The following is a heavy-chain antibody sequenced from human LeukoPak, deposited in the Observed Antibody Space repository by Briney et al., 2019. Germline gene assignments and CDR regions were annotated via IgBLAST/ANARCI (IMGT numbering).Heavy chain of an antibody. CDR2: ISGSGGST. V-gene: IGHV3-23*01. Sequence: GGSLRLSCAASGFTFSSYTMSWVRQPAGKGLEWVSAISGSGGSTYYADSVKGRFTISRDNSKNTLYLQMNSLRAEDTAVYYCAKDSGRRVYSSGWYTGYWGQGTLVTVSS. J-gene: IGHJ4*02. D-gene: IGHD6-19*01. CDR3: AKDSGRRVYSSGWYTGY. CDR1: GFTFSSYT.